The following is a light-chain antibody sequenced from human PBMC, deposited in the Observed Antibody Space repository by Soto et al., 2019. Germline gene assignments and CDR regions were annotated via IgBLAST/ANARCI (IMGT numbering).Light chain of an antibody. CDR2: QDD. V-gene: IGLV3-1*01. CDR1: KLGQTY. J-gene: IGLJ2*01. Sequence: SYELTQPPSVSVSPGQTATITCSGDKLGQTYACWYQQKPGQSPVLVIYQDDKRPSWIPERFSGSNSGNTATLTISETQAMDGGDFFCPAVDTHVVFGGGTKLAV. CDR3: PAVDTHVV.